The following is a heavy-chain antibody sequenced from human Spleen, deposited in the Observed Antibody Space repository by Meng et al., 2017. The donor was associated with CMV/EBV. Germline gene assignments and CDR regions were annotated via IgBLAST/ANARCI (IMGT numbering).Heavy chain of an antibody. V-gene: IGHV3-66*02. Sequence: LSLTCAASGFTVRSNYMNWVRQAPGKGLEWVSVIYSGGSTYYADSVKGRFTISRDNSKNTLYLHMNSLRVEDTGVYYCARESNGDPPYYNYYTMDVWGQGTTVTVSS. CDR3: ARESNGDPPYYNYYTMDV. J-gene: IGHJ6*02. D-gene: IGHD4-17*01. CDR2: IYSGGST. CDR1: GFTVRSNY.